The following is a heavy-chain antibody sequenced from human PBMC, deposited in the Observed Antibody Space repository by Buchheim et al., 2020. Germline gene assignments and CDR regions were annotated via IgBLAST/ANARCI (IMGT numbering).Heavy chain of an antibody. D-gene: IGHD2-8*01. J-gene: IGHJ4*02. CDR3: AIIGYCTNGVCEDGDY. V-gene: IGHV1-46*01. CDR1: GYTFTSYY. Sequence: QVQLVQSGAEVKKPGASVKVSCKASGYTFTSYYMHWVRQAPGQGLEWMGIINPSGGSTSYAQKFQGRVTMTRDTSTRTVYMELSSLRSEDTAVYYCAIIGYCTNGVCEDGDYWGQGTL. CDR2: INPSGGST.